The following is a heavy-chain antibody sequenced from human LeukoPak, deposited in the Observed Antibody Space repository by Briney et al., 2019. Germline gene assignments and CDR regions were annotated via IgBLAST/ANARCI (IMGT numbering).Heavy chain of an antibody. CDR1: GYTFTGYY. V-gene: IGHV1-46*01. Sequence: ASVKVSCKASGYTFTGYYMHWVRQAPGQGLEWMGIINPSGDFTSYAQKFQGRVTMTKDTSTSTVYMELSSLRSGDTAVFYCARDAMTSVTTSPYYFDYWGQGTLVTISS. D-gene: IGHD4-17*01. CDR2: INPSGDFT. J-gene: IGHJ4*02. CDR3: ARDAMTSVTTSPYYFDY.